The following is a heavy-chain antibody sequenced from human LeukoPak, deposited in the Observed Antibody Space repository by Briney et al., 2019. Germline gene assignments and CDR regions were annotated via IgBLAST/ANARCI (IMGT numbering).Heavy chain of an antibody. CDR3: ARDMYFGSGTPMQYGMDV. D-gene: IGHD3-10*01. CDR1: GFTFSDYY. J-gene: IGHJ6*02. V-gene: IGHV3-11*01. Sequence: PGWSLRLSCAASGFTFSDYYMSWIRQAPGKGLEWVSFISSSGSTTYYVDSVKGRFTLSRDNAKNLLYLQMNSLRAEDSAVYYCARDMYFGSGTPMQYGMDVWGQGTTVTVSS. CDR2: ISSSGSTT.